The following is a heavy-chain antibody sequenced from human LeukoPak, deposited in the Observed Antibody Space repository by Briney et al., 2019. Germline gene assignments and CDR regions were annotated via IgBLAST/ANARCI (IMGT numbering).Heavy chain of an antibody. V-gene: IGHV3-7*01. D-gene: IGHD2-21*01. CDR3: ASDSFSIAAQSTVNFGY. J-gene: IGHJ4*02. CDR1: GFTFSNYW. Sequence: GGSLRLSCAASGFTFSNYWMSWVRQAPGKGLEWVANINEDGSAQYYVGSVRGRFTISRDYAKNSLYLQMSSLRVEDTAVYYCASDSFSIAAQSTVNFGYWGQGILVTVSS. CDR2: INEDGSAQ.